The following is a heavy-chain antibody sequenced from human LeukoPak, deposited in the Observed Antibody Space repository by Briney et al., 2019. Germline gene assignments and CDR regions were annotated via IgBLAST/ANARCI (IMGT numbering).Heavy chain of an antibody. CDR3: AIQPWGSGNNWYFDL. CDR2: INPNSGGT. Sequence: GPSVKVSCKASGYPFTDYYMHWVRQAPGQGLEWMGCINPNSGGTNYAQTFQGRVTMTRDTSISTAYIDLSRLRSDDTAVYYCAIQPWGSGNNWYFDLWGRGTLVTVSS. J-gene: IGHJ2*01. CDR1: GYPFTDYY. V-gene: IGHV1-2*02. D-gene: IGHD7-27*01.